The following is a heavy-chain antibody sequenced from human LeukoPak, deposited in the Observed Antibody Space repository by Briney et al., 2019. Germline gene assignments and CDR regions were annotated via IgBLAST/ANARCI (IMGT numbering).Heavy chain of an antibody. CDR3: ARLTGDGFFDY. Sequence: SVKVSCKASGYTFTSYYMHWVRQAPGQGLEWMGWISAYNGNTNYAQKLQGRVTMTTDTSTSTAYMELRSLRSDDTAVYYCARLTGDGFFDYWGQGTLVTVSS. CDR2: ISAYNGNT. D-gene: IGHD7-27*01. J-gene: IGHJ4*02. V-gene: IGHV1-18*04. CDR1: GYTFTSYY.